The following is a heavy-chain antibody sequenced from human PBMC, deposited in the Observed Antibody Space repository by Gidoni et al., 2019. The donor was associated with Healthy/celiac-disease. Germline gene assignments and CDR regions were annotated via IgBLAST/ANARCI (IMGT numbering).Heavy chain of an antibody. CDR3: TSGNDVVGPAAEYFQH. CDR1: GFTFSGAA. J-gene: IGHJ1*01. D-gene: IGHD1-1*01. V-gene: IGHV3-73*02. Sequence: EVQLVESGGGLVQPGGSLKLSCAASGFTFSGAAMHWVRQASGKGLEWVGCIRSKANSDATAYAASVKGRFTISRDDSKNTAYLQMNSLKTEDTAVYYCTSGNDVVGPAAEYFQHWGQGTLVTVSS. CDR2: IRSKANSDAT.